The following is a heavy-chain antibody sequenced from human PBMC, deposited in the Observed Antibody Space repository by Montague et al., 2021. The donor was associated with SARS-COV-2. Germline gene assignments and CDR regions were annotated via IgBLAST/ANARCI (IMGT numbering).Heavy chain of an antibody. V-gene: IGHV4-34*01. CDR2: INYSGST. CDR1: GGSFSSYY. J-gene: IGHJ4*02. D-gene: IGHD2-2*01. CDR3: ARGLCQPDFQAY. Sequence: SETLSLTCAVYGGSFSSYYWSWIRQPPGKGLEWIGEINYSGSTNYNPSLKSRVTISVDTSKNQFSLKLSSVTAADTAVYYCARGLCQPDFQAYWGQGTLVTVSS.